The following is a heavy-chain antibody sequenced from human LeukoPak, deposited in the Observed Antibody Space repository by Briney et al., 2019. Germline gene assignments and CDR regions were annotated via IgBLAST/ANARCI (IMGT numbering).Heavy chain of an antibody. V-gene: IGHV1-18*01. Sequence: GASVKVSCKASGYTFTSYGISWVRQAPGQGLEWMGWISAYNGNTNYAQKLQGRVTMTTDTSTSTAYMELRSLRSDDTAVYYCARDLPPKAGATTFHFYYYGMGVWGQGTTVTVSS. CDR1: GYTFTSYG. CDR2: ISAYNGNT. D-gene: IGHD1-26*01. J-gene: IGHJ6*02. CDR3: ARDLPPKAGATTFHFYYYGMGV.